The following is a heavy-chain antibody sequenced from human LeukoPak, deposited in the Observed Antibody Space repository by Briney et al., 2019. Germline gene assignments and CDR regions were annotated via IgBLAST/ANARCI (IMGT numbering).Heavy chain of an antibody. Sequence: SETLSLTCTVSGGSISSGGYYWSWIRQHPGKGLEWIGYIYYSGSTYYNPSLKSRVTISVDTSKNQFSLKLSSVTAADTAVYYCATRIAAAGTDRDYYYGMDVWGQGTTVTVSS. CDR3: ATRIAAAGTDRDYYYGMDV. D-gene: IGHD6-13*01. CDR1: GGSISSGGYY. CDR2: IYYSGST. J-gene: IGHJ6*02. V-gene: IGHV4-31*03.